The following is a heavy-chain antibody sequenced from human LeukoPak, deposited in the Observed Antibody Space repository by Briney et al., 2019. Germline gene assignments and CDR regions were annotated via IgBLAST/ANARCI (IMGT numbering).Heavy chain of an antibody. J-gene: IGHJ4*02. CDR3: ARDSGGGSYYFDY. CDR1: GFTFSDYY. D-gene: IGHD2-15*01. V-gene: IGHV3-11*01. CDR2: ISSSGSTI. Sequence: GGSLSLSCSASGFTFSDYYMRWIRQAPGKGLEWVSYISSSGSTIYYADSVKGRFTISRDNAKNSLYLQMNSLRAEDTAVYYCARDSGGGSYYFDYWGQGTLVTVSS.